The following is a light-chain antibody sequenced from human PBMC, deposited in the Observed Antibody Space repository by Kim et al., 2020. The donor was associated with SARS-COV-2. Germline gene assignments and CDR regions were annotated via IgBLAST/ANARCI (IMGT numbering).Light chain of an antibody. Sequence: VSPGQTTRITCAGDKLGVKYACWYQQKTGQATVLVIYQDSKRPSGIPERFSGSNSGNTATLTISGTQAMDEADYYCQAWDSSTGGVFGTGTKVTVL. CDR3: QAWDSSTGGV. J-gene: IGLJ1*01. V-gene: IGLV3-1*01. CDR2: QDS. CDR1: KLGVKY.